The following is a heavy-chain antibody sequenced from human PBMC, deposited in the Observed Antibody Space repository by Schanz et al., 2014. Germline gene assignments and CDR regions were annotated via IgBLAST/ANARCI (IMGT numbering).Heavy chain of an antibody. Sequence: QVQLVQSGVEVKKPGASVKVSCKASGYSFTGYYMNWVRQAPGQGLEWMGRINPNSGGTNYAENFQGRVTMTRDTSTSTVYMELSRLTSDDTAVYYCARESVSRTRLFDPWGQGTLVTVSS. D-gene: IGHD3-3*01. J-gene: IGHJ5*02. CDR3: ARESVSRTRLFDP. CDR2: INPNSGGT. CDR1: GYSFTGYY. V-gene: IGHV1-2*06.